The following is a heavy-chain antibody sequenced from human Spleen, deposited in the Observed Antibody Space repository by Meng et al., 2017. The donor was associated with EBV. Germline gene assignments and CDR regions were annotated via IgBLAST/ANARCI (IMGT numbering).Heavy chain of an antibody. CDR1: GGSISSYTYY. CDR3: ARADYYDTSGNVDF. CDR2: IDYRENT. D-gene: IGHD3-22*01. Sequence: QPPLQESGPGLVKPSETLSLTCPVSGGSISSYTYYWGWIRQPPGKGLEWIGSIDYRENTYYNPSLKSRITISVDTPKNQFSLKLTSMTAADTAVYYCARADYYDTSGNVDFWGQGALVTVSS. J-gene: IGHJ4*02. V-gene: IGHV4-39*01.